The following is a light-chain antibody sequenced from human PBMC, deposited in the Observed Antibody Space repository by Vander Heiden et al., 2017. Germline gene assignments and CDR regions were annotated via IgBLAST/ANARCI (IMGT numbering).Light chain of an antibody. CDR1: TRDLYGYKY. CDR3: SSFTDSITWV. CDR2: EVD. Sequence: QSALTQPPSASGSPGQSVTISCTGTTRDLYGYKYVSWYQQHPGKAPNLLIYEVDKRPSGVPDRFSGSKSGNTASLTVSGLRPEDEADYYCSSFTDSITWVFGGGTKLTVL. V-gene: IGLV2-8*01. J-gene: IGLJ3*02.